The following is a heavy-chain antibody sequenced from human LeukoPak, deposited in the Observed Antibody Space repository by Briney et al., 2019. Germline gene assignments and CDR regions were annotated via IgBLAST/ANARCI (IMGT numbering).Heavy chain of an antibody. V-gene: IGHV3-7*01. CDR1: GFTFSTSW. CDR3: ARPRVPDS. CDR2: IKHDASET. J-gene: IGHJ4*02. Sequence: PGGSLRLSCAASGFTFSTSWMSWVRQAPGKGLEWVANIKHDASETNYVDSVKGRFTISRDNAKNSLYLQMNSLRAEDTAVYHCARPRVPDSWGQGTLVTVSS.